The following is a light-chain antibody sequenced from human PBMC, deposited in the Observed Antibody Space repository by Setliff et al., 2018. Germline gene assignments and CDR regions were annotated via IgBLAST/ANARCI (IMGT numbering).Light chain of an antibody. J-gene: IGLJ2*01. CDR3: CSYARSGTYVV. Sequence: QSVLTQPASVSGSLGQSITISCTGTSSDVGGYDLVSWYQQSPGKAPKVLIYEVNKRPSGVSNRFSGSKSGNTASLTISGLQAEDEADYYCCSYARSGTYVVFGGGTKVTV. V-gene: IGLV2-23*02. CDR1: SSDVGGYDL. CDR2: EVN.